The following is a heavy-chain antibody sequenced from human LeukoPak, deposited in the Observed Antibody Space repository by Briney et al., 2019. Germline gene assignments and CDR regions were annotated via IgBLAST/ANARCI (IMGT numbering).Heavy chain of an antibody. CDR3: AQSKAAGNKYNWFDP. J-gene: IGHJ5*02. Sequence: SETLSLTCTVSGYSISSGYYWGWIRQPPGKGLEWIGSIYHSGSTYYNPSLKSRVTISVDTSKNQFSLKLSSVTAADTAVYYCAQSKAAGNKYNWFDPWGQGTLVTVSS. V-gene: IGHV4-38-2*02. CDR2: IYHSGST. D-gene: IGHD6-13*01. CDR1: GYSISSGYY.